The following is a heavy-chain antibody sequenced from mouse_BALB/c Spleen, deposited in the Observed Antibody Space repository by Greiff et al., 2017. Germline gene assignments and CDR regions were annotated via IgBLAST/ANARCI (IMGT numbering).Heavy chain of an antibody. CDR1: GYSITSDYA. V-gene: IGHV3-2*02. D-gene: IGHD2-10*02. J-gene: IGHJ3*01. Sequence: EVQLQQSGPDLVKPSQSLSLTCTVTGYSITSDYAWNWIRQFPGNKLEWMGYISYSGSTSYNPSLKSRISITRDTSKNQFFLQLNSVTTEDTATYYCARKKYGNYDWFAYWGQGTLVTVSA. CDR2: ISYSGST. CDR3: ARKKYGNYDWFAY.